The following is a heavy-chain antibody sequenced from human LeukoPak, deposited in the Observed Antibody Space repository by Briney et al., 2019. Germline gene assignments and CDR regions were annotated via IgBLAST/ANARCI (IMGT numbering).Heavy chain of an antibody. Sequence: GGSLRFSCTASGFTFGDYAMSWVRQAPGKGLEWVGFIRSKAYGGTTEYAASVKGRFTISRDDSKSITYLQMNSLKTEDTTVYYCTHHFYWGQGTLVTVSS. CDR2: IRSKAYGGTT. CDR3: THHFY. V-gene: IGHV3-49*04. CDR1: GFTFGDYA. D-gene: IGHD3-3*02. J-gene: IGHJ4*02.